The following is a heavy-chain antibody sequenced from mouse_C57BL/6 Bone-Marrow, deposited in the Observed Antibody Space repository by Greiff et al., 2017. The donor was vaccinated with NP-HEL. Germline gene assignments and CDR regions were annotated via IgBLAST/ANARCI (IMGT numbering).Heavy chain of an antibody. CDR2: INPSSGYT. CDR3: ARSTAFYAMDY. V-gene: IGHV1-4*01. D-gene: IGHD3-1*01. Sequence: QVQLKQSGAELARPGASVKMSCKASGYTFTSYTMHWVNQRPGQGLEWIGYINPSSGYTKYNQKFKDKATLTADKSSSTAYMQLSSLTSEDSAVYYCARSTAFYAMDYWGQGTSVTVSS. CDR1: GYTFTSYT. J-gene: IGHJ4*01.